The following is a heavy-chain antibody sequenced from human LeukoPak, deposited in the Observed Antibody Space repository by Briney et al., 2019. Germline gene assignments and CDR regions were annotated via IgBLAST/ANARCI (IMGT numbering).Heavy chain of an antibody. V-gene: IGHV3-30-3*01. CDR2: ISYGGSNK. D-gene: IGHD1-26*01. CDR1: GFTFSSYA. Sequence: GGSLRLSCAASGFTFSSYAMSWVRQAPGKGLEWVAFISYGGSNKNYANSARGRFTISRGNSKNTLYLQMNSLRGEDTAVYYCAGEEHWEPHSGPDYWGQGTLVTVSS. CDR3: AGEEHWEPHSGPDY. J-gene: IGHJ4*02.